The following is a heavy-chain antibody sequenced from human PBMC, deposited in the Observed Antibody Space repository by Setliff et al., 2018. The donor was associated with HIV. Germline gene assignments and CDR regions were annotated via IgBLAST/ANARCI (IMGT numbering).Heavy chain of an antibody. D-gene: IGHD5-12*01. V-gene: IGHV1-2*02. J-gene: IGHJ3*02. CDR1: GYTFIGDY. CDR3: ARGGLATGAFDI. CDR2: INPNSGGT. Sequence: GASVKVSCKASGYTFIGDYMHWVRQAPGQGLEWMGWINPNSGGTNFAQKFQGRVTMTRDTSISTAYMELSRLRSDDTAVYYCARGGLATGAFDIWGQGAMVTVSS.